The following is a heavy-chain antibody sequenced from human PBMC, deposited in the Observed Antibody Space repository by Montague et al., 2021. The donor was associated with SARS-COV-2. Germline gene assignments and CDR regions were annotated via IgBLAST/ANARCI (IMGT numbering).Heavy chain of an antibody. Sequence: SETLSLTCTVSGASITSSNWWNWVRQPPGKGLEWIGQIYHSGSTNYNPSLKSRLTLSLGKSKNQFSLSVISVTAADTAVYYCARQIQQVVLSPAKLTDWFDPWGLGTLVTVAS. J-gene: IGHJ5*02. CDR1: GASITSSNW. CDR3: ARQIQQVVLSPAKLTDWFDP. D-gene: IGHD2-21*01. V-gene: IGHV4-4*02. CDR2: IYHSGST.